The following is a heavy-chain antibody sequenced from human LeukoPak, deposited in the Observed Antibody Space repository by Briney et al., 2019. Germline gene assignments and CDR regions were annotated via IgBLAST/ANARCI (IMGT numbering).Heavy chain of an antibody. CDR1: GGSISSYY. J-gene: IGHJ4*02. D-gene: IGHD3-3*01. V-gene: IGHV4-59*08. Sequence: MASETLSLTCTVSGGSISSYYWSWIRQPPGKGLEWIGYIYYSGSTNYNPSLKSRVTISVDTSKNQFSLKLSSVTAADTAVYYCARHPTYYDFRDWGQGTLVTVSS. CDR2: IYYSGST. CDR3: ARHPTYYDFRD.